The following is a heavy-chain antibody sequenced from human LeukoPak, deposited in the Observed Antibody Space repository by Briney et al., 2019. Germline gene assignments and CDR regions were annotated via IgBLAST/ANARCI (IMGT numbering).Heavy chain of an antibody. CDR3: ARHIRDSSSWYVLDY. J-gene: IGHJ4*02. D-gene: IGHD6-13*01. CDR1: GGSISSYY. CDR2: IYYSGST. Sequence: SETLSLTCTVSGGSISSYYWSWIRQPPGKGLEWIGYIYYSGSTNYNPSLKSRVTISVDTSKNQFSLKLSSVTATDTAVYYCARHIRDSSSWYVLDYWGQGTLVTVSS. V-gene: IGHV4-59*08.